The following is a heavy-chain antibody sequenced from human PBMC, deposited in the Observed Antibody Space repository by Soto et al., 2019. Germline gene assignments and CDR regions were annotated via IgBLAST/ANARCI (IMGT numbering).Heavy chain of an antibody. V-gene: IGHV1-8*01. CDR2: MNTNTGNS. CDR1: GYTFTSYD. Sequence: QVQLVQSGAEVRKPGASVKVSCEASGYTFTSYDIYWVRQATGQGLEWMGWMNTNTGNSGYAQKFQGRVTMTSDTSISTAHMELSSLRSEDTAVYYCARRAETNGWNGFGAKKYYFDFWGQGTLVTVSS. CDR3: ARRAETNGWNGFGAKKYYFDF. D-gene: IGHD1-1*01. J-gene: IGHJ4*02.